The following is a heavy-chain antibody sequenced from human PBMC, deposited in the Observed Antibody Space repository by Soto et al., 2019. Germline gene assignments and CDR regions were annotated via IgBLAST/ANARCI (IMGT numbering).Heavy chain of an antibody. D-gene: IGHD3-22*01. CDR3: ARDYYKYYDSSGYYRSPAY. Sequence: PGGSLRLSCEASGFTISGCSMHWVRQAPGKGLEWVALISYDGSDKDYADSVKGRFTISRDNSRNTLFLQMNSLRAEDTAVYYCARDYYKYYDSSGYYRSPAYWGQGTLVTVSS. CDR2: ISYDGSDK. CDR1: GFTISGCS. J-gene: IGHJ4*02. V-gene: IGHV3-30*03.